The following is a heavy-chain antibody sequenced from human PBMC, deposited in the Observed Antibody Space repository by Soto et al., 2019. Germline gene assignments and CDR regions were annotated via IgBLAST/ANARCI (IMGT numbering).Heavy chain of an antibody. CDR1: GFTFSSYA. CDR3: AKPPPGPDGSSRIY. Sequence: GGSLRLSCAASGFTFSSYAMSWVRQAPGKGLEWVSAISGSGGSTYYADSVKGRFTISRDNSKNTLYLQMNSLRAEDTAVYYWAKPPPGPDGSSRIYGGKGTLFTFP. J-gene: IGHJ4*02. V-gene: IGHV3-23*01. D-gene: IGHD6-6*01. CDR2: ISGSGGST.